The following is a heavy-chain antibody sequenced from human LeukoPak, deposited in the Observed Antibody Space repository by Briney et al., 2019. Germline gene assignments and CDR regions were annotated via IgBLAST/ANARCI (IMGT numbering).Heavy chain of an antibody. V-gene: IGHV4-34*01. CDR1: GGSFSGYY. J-gene: IGHJ4*02. Sequence: PSETLSLTCAVYGGSFSGYYWSWIRQPPGKGLEWIGEINLSGSTNYNPSLKSRVTISVDTSKNQFSLKLSSVTAADTAVYYCARLGSRRYYGSGSQAFDYWGQGTLVTVSS. D-gene: IGHD3-10*01. CDR2: INLSGST. CDR3: ARLGSRRYYGSGSQAFDY.